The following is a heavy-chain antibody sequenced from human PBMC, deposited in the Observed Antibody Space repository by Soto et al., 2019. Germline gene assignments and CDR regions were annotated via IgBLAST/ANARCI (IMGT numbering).Heavy chain of an antibody. Sequence: ETLSLTCGVYGGSLSANYWSWIRQPPGKGLEWIGEINHSGNTNYNPSLKSRVTISVDTSKKQFSLKLSSVTAADTAVYYCASARYNYWGQGTLVTVSS. CDR1: GGSLSANY. CDR2: INHSGNT. V-gene: IGHV4-34*01. J-gene: IGHJ4*02. D-gene: IGHD5-12*01. CDR3: ASARYNY.